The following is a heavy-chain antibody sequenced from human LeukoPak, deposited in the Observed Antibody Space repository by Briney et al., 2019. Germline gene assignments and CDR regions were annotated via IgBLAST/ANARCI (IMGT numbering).Heavy chain of an antibody. V-gene: IGHV4-59*01. CDR3: ARGLWFEGYILFDP. J-gene: IGHJ5*02. D-gene: IGHD3-10*01. Sequence: SETLSLTCTVSGGSISSYYWSWIRQPPGKGLEWIGYIYYSGSTNYNPSLKSRVTISVDTSKNQFSLKLSSVTAADTAVYYCARGLWFEGYILFDPWGQGTLVTVSS. CDR2: IYYSGST. CDR1: GGSISSYY.